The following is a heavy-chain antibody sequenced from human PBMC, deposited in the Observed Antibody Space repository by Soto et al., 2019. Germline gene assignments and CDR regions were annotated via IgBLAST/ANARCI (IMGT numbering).Heavy chain of an antibody. D-gene: IGHD6-19*01. CDR1: GFTFSRYD. CDR2: IWYDGSNK. V-gene: IGHV3-33*01. CDR3: ARGGRGWYTDFQH. Sequence: QVQLVESGGGVVQPGRSRRLSCAASGFTFSRYDMHWVRQAPGKGLEWVAVIWYDGSNKYYADSVKGRFTISRDNSKNTLYVQMNSLRVEDTAVYYCARGGRGWYTDFQHWGQGALVTVSS. J-gene: IGHJ1*01.